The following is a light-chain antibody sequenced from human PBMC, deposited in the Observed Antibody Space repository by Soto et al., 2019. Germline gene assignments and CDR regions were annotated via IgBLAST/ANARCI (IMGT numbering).Light chain of an antibody. V-gene: IGKV3-20*01. Sequence: ETVLTQSPATLSLSPGERATLPCRASQSVSSYLAWYQQKPGQAPRLLIYGASSRATGIPDRFSGSGSGTDFTLTISRLEPEDFAVYYCQQYGSSPRTFGQGTKVDIK. CDR2: GAS. CDR3: QQYGSSPRT. CDR1: QSVSSY. J-gene: IGKJ1*01.